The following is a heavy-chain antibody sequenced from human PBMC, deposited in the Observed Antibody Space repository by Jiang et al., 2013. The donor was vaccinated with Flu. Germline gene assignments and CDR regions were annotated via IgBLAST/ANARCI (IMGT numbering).Heavy chain of an antibody. CDR3: ARSTSSLYYLDY. CDR2: IYYSGST. V-gene: IGHV4-59*01. CDR1: DGSISSYY. D-gene: IGHD6-6*01. Sequence: GPGLVKPSETLSLTCTVSDGSISSYYWSWIRQPPGKGLEWIGYIYYSGSTTYNPSLKSRVTISVDTSKNQFSLKLNSVTAADTAMYYCARSTSSLYYLDYWGQGTLVTVSS. J-gene: IGHJ4*02.